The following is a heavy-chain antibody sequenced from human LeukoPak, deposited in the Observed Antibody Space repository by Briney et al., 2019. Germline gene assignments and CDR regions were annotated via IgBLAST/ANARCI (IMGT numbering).Heavy chain of an antibody. CDR2: IVVSSGNT. D-gene: IGHD2-15*01. CDR3: AAIGVNCSGGSCSTYYFDY. V-gene: IGHV1-58*01. J-gene: IGHJ4*02. Sequence: GTSVKVSCKASGFTFTSCAVQWVRQARGQRREWRGWIVVSSGNTNYAQKFQERVTITRDMSTSTAYMELSSLRSEDTAVYYCAAIGVNCSGGSCSTYYFDYWGQGALVTVSS. CDR1: GFTFTSCA.